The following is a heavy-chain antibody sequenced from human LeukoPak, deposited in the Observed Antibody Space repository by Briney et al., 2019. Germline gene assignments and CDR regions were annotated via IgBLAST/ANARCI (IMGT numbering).Heavy chain of an antibody. CDR2: ITSKTDGGIT. V-gene: IGHV3-15*01. Sequence: GGSLRLSCAASGFSFTDAWMSWVRQAPGKGLEWVGRITSKTDGGITDSAAPVKGRFTVSRDDSKNTLFLQRSSLRAEDTAVYYCATDESNSFFFWGQGTLVTVSS. D-gene: IGHD2/OR15-2a*01. J-gene: IGHJ4*02. CDR3: ATDESNSFFF. CDR1: GFSFTDAW.